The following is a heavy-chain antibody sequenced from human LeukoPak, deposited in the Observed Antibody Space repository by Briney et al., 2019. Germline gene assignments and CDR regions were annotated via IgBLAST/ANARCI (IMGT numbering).Heavy chain of an antibody. V-gene: IGHV4-34*01. Sequence: PSETLSLTCAVYGGSFSGYYWSWIRQPPGKGLEWIGEINHSGSTNYNPSLKSRVTISVDTPKNQFSLKLSSVTAADTAVYYCARRLDSWPFDSWGQGTLVTVSS. J-gene: IGHJ4*02. D-gene: IGHD3-9*01. CDR2: INHSGST. CDR3: ARRLDSWPFDS. CDR1: GGSFSGYY.